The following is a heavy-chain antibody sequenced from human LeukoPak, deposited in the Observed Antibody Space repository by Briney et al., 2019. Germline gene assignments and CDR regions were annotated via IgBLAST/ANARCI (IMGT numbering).Heavy chain of an antibody. V-gene: IGHV3-9*01. CDR2: ISWNSGTI. CDR3: AKDRTIFGVVIGSFDY. CDR1: GFTFDDYA. Sequence: PGGSLRLSCAASGFTFDDYAMHWVRQAPGKGLEWVSYISWNSGTIVYADSVKGRFTISRDNAKNSVYLQMNSLRAEDTAVYYCAKDRTIFGVVIGSFDYWGQGTLVTVSS. D-gene: IGHD3-3*01. J-gene: IGHJ4*02.